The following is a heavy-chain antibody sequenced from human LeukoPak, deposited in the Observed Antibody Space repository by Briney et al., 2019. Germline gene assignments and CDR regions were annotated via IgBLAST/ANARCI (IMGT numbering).Heavy chain of an antibody. CDR3: AREENNIAFDY. V-gene: IGHV7-4-1*02. J-gene: IGHJ4*02. Sequence: ASVKVSCKASGYTFNNYAMNWVRQAPGQGLEWMGWINTNTGNSTYAQGFTGRFVFSLDTSVSTAYLQISSLKAEDTAVYYCAREENNIAFDYWGQGTLVTVSS. CDR1: GYTFNNYA. CDR2: INTNTGNS. D-gene: IGHD1/OR15-1a*01.